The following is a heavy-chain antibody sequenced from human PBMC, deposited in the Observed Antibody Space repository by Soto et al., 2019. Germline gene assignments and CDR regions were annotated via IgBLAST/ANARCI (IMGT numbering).Heavy chain of an antibody. D-gene: IGHD6-19*01. J-gene: IGHJ4*02. CDR3: ARTSPVAGGFDY. V-gene: IGHV4-59*01. CDR1: GGSISSYY. CDR2: IYYSGST. Sequence: SETLSLTCTVSGGSISSYYWSWIRQPPGKGLEWIGYIYYSGSTNYNPSLKSRVTISVDTSKNQISLKLTSVTAADTAVYYCARTSPVAGGFDYWGQGTLVTVSS.